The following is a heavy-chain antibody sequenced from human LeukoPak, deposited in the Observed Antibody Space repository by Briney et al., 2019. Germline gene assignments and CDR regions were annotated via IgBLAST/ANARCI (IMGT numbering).Heavy chain of an antibody. CDR3: ASLGTLRS. V-gene: IGHV4-39*01. Sequence: SETLSLTCTVSGGSVSSSTYYWGWIRQPPGKGLEWIGSISYSGTNYNNPSLKSRVSISINTSKNQFSVKLTSVSAADTAMYYCASLGTLRSWGQGTLVTVSS. CDR1: GGSVSSSTYY. D-gene: IGHD7-27*01. J-gene: IGHJ5*02. CDR2: ISYSGTN.